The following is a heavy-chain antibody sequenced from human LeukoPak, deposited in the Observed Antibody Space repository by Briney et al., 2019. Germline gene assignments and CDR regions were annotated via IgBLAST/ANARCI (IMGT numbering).Heavy chain of an antibody. J-gene: IGHJ4*02. CDR2: ISSSGSTV. Sequence: GSLRLSCAASGFTFSDYYMSWIREAPGQGLEGVSYISSSGSTVYYAASVKGRFTISRDNAKNSLYLQMNSLRAEDTAVYYCARYYDFWSGYYGNFDYWGQGTLVTVSS. CDR3: ARYYDFWSGYYGNFDY. D-gene: IGHD3-3*01. V-gene: IGHV3-11*04. CDR1: GFTFSDYY.